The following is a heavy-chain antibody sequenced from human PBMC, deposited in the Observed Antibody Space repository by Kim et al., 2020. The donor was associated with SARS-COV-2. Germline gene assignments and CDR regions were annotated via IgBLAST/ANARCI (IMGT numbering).Heavy chain of an antibody. J-gene: IGHJ5*01. Sequence: GGSLRLSCAASGFTFSDYWMSWIRQAPGKGLEWVSNINQDGSEKYYVDSVKGRFTISRDNAKNSLYLEMNNVRAEDAAIYYCARNWFARSAPCTYFDAWG. V-gene: IGHV3-7*01. D-gene: IGHD3-9*01. CDR3: ARNWFARSAPCTYFDA. CDR2: INQDGSEK. CDR1: GFTFSDYW.